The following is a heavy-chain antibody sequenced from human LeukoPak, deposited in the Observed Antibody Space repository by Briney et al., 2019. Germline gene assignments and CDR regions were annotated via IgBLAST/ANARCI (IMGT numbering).Heavy chain of an antibody. J-gene: IGHJ3*02. V-gene: IGHV3-7*01. CDR3: ARDMGAHDYYDSSGYQSDAFDI. Sequence: GGSLRLSCAASGFTFSSYWMSWVRQAPGKGLEWVANIKQDGSEKYYVDSVKGRFTISRDNAKNSLYLQMNSLRAEDTAVYYCARDMGAHDYYDSSGYQSDAFDIWGQGTMVTVSS. CDR1: GFTFSSYW. D-gene: IGHD3-22*01. CDR2: IKQDGSEK.